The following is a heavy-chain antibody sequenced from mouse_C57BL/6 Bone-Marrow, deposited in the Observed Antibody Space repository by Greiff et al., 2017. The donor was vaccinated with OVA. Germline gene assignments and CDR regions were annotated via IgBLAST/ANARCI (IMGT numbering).Heavy chain of an antibody. CDR1: GYSFTGYY. J-gene: IGHJ3*01. V-gene: IGHV1-42*01. D-gene: IGHD4-1*01. CDR2: INPSTGGT. CDR3: ARGGTSPFAY. Sequence: EVQLQQSGPELVKPGASVKISCKASGYSFTGYYMNWEKQSPEKSLEWIGEINPSTGGTTYNQKFKAKATLTVDKSSSTAYMQLKSLTSEDSAVYYCARGGTSPFAYWGQGTLVTVSA.